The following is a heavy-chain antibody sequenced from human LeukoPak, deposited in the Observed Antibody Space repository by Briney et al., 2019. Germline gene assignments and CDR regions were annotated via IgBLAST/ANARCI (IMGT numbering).Heavy chain of an antibody. CDR1: GFIFSSNS. D-gene: IGHD1-1*01. Sequence: GGPLRLSCAASGFIFSSNSMNWVRQAPGKGLEWVSYISSGSSTIYYADSVKGRFTTSRDNAKRSLYLQMNNLRAEDTAVYYCATSGYNNIDYWGQGTVVAVSS. CDR2: ISSGSSTI. CDR3: ATSGYNNIDY. V-gene: IGHV3-48*04. J-gene: IGHJ4*02.